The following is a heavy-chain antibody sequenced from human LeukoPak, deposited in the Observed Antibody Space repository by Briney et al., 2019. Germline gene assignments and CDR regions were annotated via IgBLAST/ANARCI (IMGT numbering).Heavy chain of an antibody. Sequence: SGTLSLTCAVSGGSISSSNWWSWVRQPPGKGLEWIGEIYHSGSTNYNPSPKSRVTISVDTSKNQFSLKLSSVTAADTAVYYCARGLYYDSSGYYLNWFDPWGQGTLVTVSS. V-gene: IGHV4-4*02. CDR3: ARGLYYDSSGYYLNWFDP. CDR1: GGSISSSNW. D-gene: IGHD3-22*01. CDR2: IYHSGST. J-gene: IGHJ5*02.